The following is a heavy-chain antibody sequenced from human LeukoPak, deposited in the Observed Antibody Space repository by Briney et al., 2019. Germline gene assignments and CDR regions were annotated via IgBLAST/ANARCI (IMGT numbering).Heavy chain of an antibody. V-gene: IGHV3-11*06. CDR2: ISSSSSYT. J-gene: IGHJ4*02. CDR1: GXTFSDYY. Sequence: GGSLRLSCAASGXTFSDYYMSWIRQAPGKGLEWVSYISSSSSYTNYADSVKGRFTISRDNAKNSLYLQMNSLRAEDTAVFYCARDGTYTDYDPDFDIWGQGTLVTVSS. CDR3: ARDGTYTDYDPDFDI. D-gene: IGHD5-12*01.